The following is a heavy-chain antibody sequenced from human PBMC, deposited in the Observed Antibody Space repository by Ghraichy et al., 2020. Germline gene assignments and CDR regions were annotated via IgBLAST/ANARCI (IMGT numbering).Heavy chain of an antibody. J-gene: IGHJ6*02. D-gene: IGHD6-6*01. V-gene: IGHV3-7*01. CDR1: GFTFSSYW. Sequence: GGSLRLSCAASGFTFSSYWMSWVRQAPGKGLGWLANIKQDGSEKYYVDSVKGRFTISRDNAKNSLYLQMNSLRAEDTAVYYCAREALAARLVPHYYYYYGMDVWGQGTTVTVSS. CDR2: IKQDGSEK. CDR3: AREALAARLVPHYYYYYGMDV.